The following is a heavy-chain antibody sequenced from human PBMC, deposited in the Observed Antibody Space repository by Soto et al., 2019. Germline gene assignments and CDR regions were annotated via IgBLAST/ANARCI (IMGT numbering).Heavy chain of an antibody. D-gene: IGHD6-19*01. CDR1: GGSFSGYY. J-gene: IGHJ6*02. CDR3: ATQQWLGPSCYYYGMDV. V-gene: IGHV4-34*01. Sequence: SETLSLTCAVYGGSFSGYYWSWIRQPPGKGLEWIGEINHSGSTNYNPSLKSRVTISVDTSKNQFSLKLSSVTAADTAVYYCATQQWLGPSCYYYGMDVWGQGTTVTVSS. CDR2: INHSGST.